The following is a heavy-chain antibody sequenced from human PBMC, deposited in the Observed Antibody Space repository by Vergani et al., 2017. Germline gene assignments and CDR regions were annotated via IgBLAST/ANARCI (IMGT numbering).Heavy chain of an antibody. CDR3: TTAWGLYNLHGEYFQY. J-gene: IGHJ1*01. CDR1: GFTFDTYT. Sequence: EVQLLESGGGLVQPGGSRRLSCAGAGFTFDTYTMAYVRQAPGKGLEWVATISSGGGDIFYADSVKGRFTISRDNSKKTLFLQMNSLKDEDTAVYYCTTAWGLYNLHGEYFQYWGRGTLVTVSS. V-gene: IGHV3-23*01. D-gene: IGHD1-20*01. CDR2: ISSGGGDI.